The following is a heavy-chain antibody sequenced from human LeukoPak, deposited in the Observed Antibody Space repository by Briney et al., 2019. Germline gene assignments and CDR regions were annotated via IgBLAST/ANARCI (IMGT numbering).Heavy chain of an antibody. CDR2: IYYSGGA. CDR3: ARYVWGSYPTFEDY. J-gene: IGHJ4*02. CDR1: GGSISSYY. D-gene: IGHD3-16*02. V-gene: IGHV4-59*01. Sequence: SETLSLTCAVSGGSISSYYWSWIRQPPGKGLEWIAYIYYSGGAHHNPSLKSRVTISVDTSKNQFSLKLSSVTAADTAVYYCARYVWGSYPTFEDYWGQGTLVTVSS.